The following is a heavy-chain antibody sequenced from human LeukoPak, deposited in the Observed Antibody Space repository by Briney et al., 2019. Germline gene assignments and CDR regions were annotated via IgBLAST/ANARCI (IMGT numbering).Heavy chain of an antibody. J-gene: IGHJ2*01. Sequence: SQTLSLTCAISGDSVSSNSATWNWIRQSPSRGLEWLGRTYYRSKWYNDYAVSVKSRITLNPDTSKNQFSLQLNSVTPEDTAVYYCTRAGSYGYYWYFDLWGRGTLVTVSS. V-gene: IGHV6-1*01. CDR3: TRAGSYGYYWYFDL. CDR2: TYYRSKWYN. CDR1: GDSVSSNSAT. D-gene: IGHD5-18*01.